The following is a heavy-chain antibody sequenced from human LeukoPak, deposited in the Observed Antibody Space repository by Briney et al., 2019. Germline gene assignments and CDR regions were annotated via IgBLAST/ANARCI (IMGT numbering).Heavy chain of an antibody. V-gene: IGHV3-11*06. Sequence: GGSLRLSCAASGFTFSDYYMSWISQAPGKGLEWVSYISSSGSHTMYADSVKGRFTISRDNAKNSLSLQVNSLRVDDTAVYYCARVGSIAAAGTPDYSGQGTLVTVSS. J-gene: IGHJ4*02. D-gene: IGHD6-13*01. CDR1: GFTFSDYY. CDR3: ARVGSIAAAGTPDY. CDR2: ISSSGSHT.